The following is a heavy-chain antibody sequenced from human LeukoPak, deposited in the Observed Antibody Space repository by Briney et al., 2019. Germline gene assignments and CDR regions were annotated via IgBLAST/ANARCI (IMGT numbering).Heavy chain of an antibody. V-gene: IGHV4-59*08. D-gene: IGHD4-23*01. Sequence: SETLSLTCTVSGGSISSYYWSWIRQPPGKGLEWIGYIYYSGSTDYNPSLKSRVTISVDTSKSQFSLKLTSVTAADTAVYYCATLTTVVTAYYFDYWGQGTLVTVSS. J-gene: IGHJ4*02. CDR2: IYYSGST. CDR3: ATLTTVVTAYYFDY. CDR1: GGSISSYY.